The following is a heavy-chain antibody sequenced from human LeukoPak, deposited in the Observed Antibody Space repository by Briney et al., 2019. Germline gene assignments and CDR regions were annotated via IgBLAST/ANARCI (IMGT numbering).Heavy chain of an antibody. V-gene: IGHV1-2*02. CDR2: INPDSGGT. D-gene: IGHD2/OR15-2a*01. Sequence: ASVKVSCKASGYTFTGYYMHWVRQAPGQGLEWMGWINPDSGGTNYVQNLQGRVTLTRDTSISTAYMELSSLRSDDTAVYYCVRVAGGEVSRVLAYWGQGTLVTVSS. J-gene: IGHJ4*02. CDR3: VRVAGGEVSRVLAY. CDR1: GYTFTGYY.